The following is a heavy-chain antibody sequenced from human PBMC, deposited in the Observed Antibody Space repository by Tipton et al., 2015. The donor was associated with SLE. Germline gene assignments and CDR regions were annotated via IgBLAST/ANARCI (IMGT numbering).Heavy chain of an antibody. CDR2: ISVSGDIT. J-gene: IGHJ4*02. V-gene: IGHV3-23*01. D-gene: IGHD2-15*01. CDR1: GFSFSNSA. CDR3: VKEMGYCSGGSCSRPFDH. Sequence: SLRLSCAASGFSFSNSAMSWVRQAPGKGLEWVSDISVSGDITYYAESVKGRFTVSRDNLKTTLYLQMGSLRVEDTAVYHCVKEMGYCSGGSCSRPFDHWGQGTLVTVSS.